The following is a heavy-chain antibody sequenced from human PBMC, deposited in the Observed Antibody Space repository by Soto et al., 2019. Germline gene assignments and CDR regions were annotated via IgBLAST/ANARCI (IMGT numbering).Heavy chain of an antibody. CDR2: ISYDGSNK. CDR1: GFTFSSYG. D-gene: IGHD4-17*01. CDR3: AKADSPYGDYEGY. Sequence: QVQLVECGGGVVQPGRSLRLSCAASGFTFSSYGMHWVRQAPGKGLEWVAVISYDGSNKYYADSVKGRFTISRDNSKNTLYLQMNSLRAEDTAVYYCAKADSPYGDYEGYWGQGTLVTVSS. J-gene: IGHJ4*02. V-gene: IGHV3-30*18.